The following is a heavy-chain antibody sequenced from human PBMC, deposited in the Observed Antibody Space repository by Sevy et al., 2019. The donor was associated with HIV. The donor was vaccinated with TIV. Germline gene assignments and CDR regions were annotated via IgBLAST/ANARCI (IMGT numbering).Heavy chain of an antibody. CDR1: GFTFSSYG. CDR2: IWYDGSNK. V-gene: IGHV3-33*01. D-gene: IGHD2-2*01. Sequence: GGSLRLSCAASGFTFSSYGMHWVRQAPGKGLEWVAVIWYDGSNKYYADSVKGRFNISRDNSKNTLYLQMNSLRAEDTAVYYCAREGYCSSTSCYGDYYYYYGMDVWGQGTTVTVSS. CDR3: AREGYCSSTSCYGDYYYYYGMDV. J-gene: IGHJ6*02.